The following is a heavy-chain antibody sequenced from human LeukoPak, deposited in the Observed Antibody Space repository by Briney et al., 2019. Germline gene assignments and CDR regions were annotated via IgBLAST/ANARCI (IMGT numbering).Heavy chain of an antibody. CDR3: AKGRGTTVTSAANY. D-gene: IGHD4-17*01. V-gene: IGHV3-23*01. CDR2: IGGSGDNT. Sequence: GGSLRLSCAASGFTFSSYAMSWVRQAPGKGLEWVSSIGGSGDNTFYADSVKDRFTISRDNSKNTLFLQMSSLRAEDTAVYYCAKGRGTTVTSAANYWGQGTLVTVSS. CDR1: GFTFSSYA. J-gene: IGHJ4*02.